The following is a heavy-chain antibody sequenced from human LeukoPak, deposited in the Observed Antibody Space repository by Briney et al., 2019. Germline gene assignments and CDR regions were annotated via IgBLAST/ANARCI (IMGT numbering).Heavy chain of an antibody. CDR2: IYHSGTT. CDR1: GGSISSGGYS. D-gene: IGHD2-15*01. J-gene: IGHJ4*02. Sequence: PSETLSLTCAVSGGSISSGGYSWSWLRQPPGKGREWIGYIYHSGTTYYNPSLKSRVTISVDRPKNQFSLKLSSVTAADTAVYYCARGPLVEPFFDYWGQGTLVTVSS. CDR3: ARGPLVEPFFDY. V-gene: IGHV4-30-2*01.